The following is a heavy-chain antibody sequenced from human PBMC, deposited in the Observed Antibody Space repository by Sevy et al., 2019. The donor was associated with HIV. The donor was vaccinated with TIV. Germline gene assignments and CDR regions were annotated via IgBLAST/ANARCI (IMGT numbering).Heavy chain of an antibody. CDR2: ISGSGGST. CDR1: GFTFSSYA. V-gene: IGHV3-23*01. CDR3: AKGIAAAGTGYFQH. J-gene: IGHJ1*01. Sequence: GGSLRLSCAASGFTFSSYAMSWVRQAPGKGLEWVSAISGSGGSTYYADSVKGRFTISRDNSKNTLYLQMNSLRADDTAVYYCAKGIAAAGTGYFQHWGQGTLVTVSS. D-gene: IGHD6-13*01.